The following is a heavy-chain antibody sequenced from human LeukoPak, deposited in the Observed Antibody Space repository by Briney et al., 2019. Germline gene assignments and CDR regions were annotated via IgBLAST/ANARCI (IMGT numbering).Heavy chain of an antibody. D-gene: IGHD2-15*01. J-gene: IGHJ4*02. Sequence: SQTLSLTCTVSGGSISSGGYYWSWIRQHPGKGLEWIGYIYYSGSTYYNPSLKSRVTISVDTSKNQFSLKLSPVTAADTAVYYCAREAAEYYFDYWGQGTLVTVSS. CDR2: IYYSGST. V-gene: IGHV4-31*03. CDR3: AREAAEYYFDY. CDR1: GGSISSGGYY.